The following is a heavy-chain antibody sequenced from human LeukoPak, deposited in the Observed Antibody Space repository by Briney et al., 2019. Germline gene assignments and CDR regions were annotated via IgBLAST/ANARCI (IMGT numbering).Heavy chain of an antibody. CDR1: GFTFRSFV. J-gene: IGHJ4*02. CDR3: SKERPEEYYASRSYFDY. Sequence: PGGSLRLSCATSGFTFRSFVMHWVRQAPGKGLEWVAAISYEDGTNKYYADSVKGRFTISRDNSKYTVYLEMNSLRVEDTAMYYCSKERPEEYYASRSYFDYWGQGTLVTVSS. D-gene: IGHD3-10*01. V-gene: IGHV3-30*04. CDR2: ISYEDGTNK.